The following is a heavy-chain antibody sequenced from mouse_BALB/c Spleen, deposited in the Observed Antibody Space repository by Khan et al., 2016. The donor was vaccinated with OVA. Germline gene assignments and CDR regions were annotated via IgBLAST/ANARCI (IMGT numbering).Heavy chain of an antibody. J-gene: IGHJ3*01. CDR1: GDSITSGY. CDR3: ACELRGFAY. Sequence: VQLKQSGPSLVKPSQTLSLTCSVTGDSITSGYWNWIRKFPGHNLEYMGYISYSGNYYYNPSPKSRISVTRDTSTPQYYLQLNSVTTEDTATYYSACELRGFAYWGQGTLVTVSA. CDR2: ISYSGNY. V-gene: IGHV3-8*02. D-gene: IGHD1-1*01.